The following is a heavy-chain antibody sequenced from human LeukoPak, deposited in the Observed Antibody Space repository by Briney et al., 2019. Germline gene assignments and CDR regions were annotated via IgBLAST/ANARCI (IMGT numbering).Heavy chain of an antibody. V-gene: IGHV3-30*02. CDR1: GFTFTNYG. D-gene: IGHD1-1*01. CDR2: IRFVGNYE. J-gene: IGHJ6*03. CDR3: AKDVNTPTQLWSGYYSYYMDV. Sequence: PGGSLRLSCAASGFTFTNYGMHWVRQAPGKGLEWVAFIRFVGNYEFYADSVKGRFAISRDNSKNTLYLQMSSLRGEDTAVYYCAKDVNTPTQLWSGYYSYYMDVWGRGTTVTVSS.